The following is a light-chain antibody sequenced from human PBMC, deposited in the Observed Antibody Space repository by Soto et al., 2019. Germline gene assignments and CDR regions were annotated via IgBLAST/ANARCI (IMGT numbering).Light chain of an antibody. CDR3: YQFGKAPLT. J-gene: IGKJ4*01. V-gene: IGKV3-20*01. CDR1: QSVSSNY. Sequence: EIVLTQSPDILSLSPGERATLSCRASQSVSSNYLVWFQQKPGQAPRLVIYDASTRATGIPDRFSGSGSGTDFPLTISGLEPEDFAVYYCYQFGKAPLTFGGGTKVEIK. CDR2: DAS.